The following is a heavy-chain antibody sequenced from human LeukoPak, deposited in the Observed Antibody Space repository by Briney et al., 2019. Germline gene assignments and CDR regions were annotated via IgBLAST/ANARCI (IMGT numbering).Heavy chain of an antibody. D-gene: IGHD3-22*01. CDR3: ARGQDDSSGYVYYFDY. CDR2: INHSGSN. V-gene: IGHV4-34*01. J-gene: IGHJ4*02. CDR1: GGSFSGYY. Sequence: SETLSLTCAVYGGSFSGYYWSWIRQPPGKGLEWIGEINHSGSNNYNPSLKSRVTISVDTSKNQFSLKLSSVTAADTAVYYCARGQDDSSGYVYYFDYWGQGTLVTVSS.